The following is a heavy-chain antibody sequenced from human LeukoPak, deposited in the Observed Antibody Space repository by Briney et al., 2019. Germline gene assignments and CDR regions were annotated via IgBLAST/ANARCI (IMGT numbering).Heavy chain of an antibody. CDR2: IDEYGTTI. CDR1: GFTFSRYW. Sequence: GGSLRLSCAASGFTFSRYWMHWVRQAPGKGLVWVSRIDEYGTTINYADSVKGRFTISGNNAGDTLFLQMNSLRAEDTGVYYCATDLSGRQDYWGQGTLVTVSS. J-gene: IGHJ4*02. D-gene: IGHD5-12*01. V-gene: IGHV3-74*01. CDR3: ATDLSGRQDY.